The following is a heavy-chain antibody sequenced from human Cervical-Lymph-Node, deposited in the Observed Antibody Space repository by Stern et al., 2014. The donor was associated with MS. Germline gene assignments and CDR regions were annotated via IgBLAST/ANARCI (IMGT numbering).Heavy chain of an antibody. CDR3: VKPYWTQLWASHFDL. V-gene: IGHV3-9*01. J-gene: IGHJ2*01. Sequence: EVQLVESGGGLVKPGRSLRLSCAASGFSFDDYAMHWVRQAPGKGLERVSGLTWNSDRIAYADSVKGRFTISRDNAKNSLYLQMDSLRPEDTAFYYCVKPYWTQLWASHFDLWGRGSLVTVSS. CDR1: GFSFDDYA. CDR2: LTWNSDRI. D-gene: IGHD1-1*01.